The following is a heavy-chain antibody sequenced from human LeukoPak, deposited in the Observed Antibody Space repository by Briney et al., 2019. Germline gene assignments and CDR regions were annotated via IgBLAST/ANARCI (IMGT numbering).Heavy chain of an antibody. CDR2: IYYSGNT. CDR3: ARGGVGPTTNWFDP. Sequence: SQTLSLTCTVSGGSISSGGYFWSWIRQHPGKGLEWIGYIYYSGNTYYNPSLKSRVTISLDTSKNQFSLRLSSVTAADTAVFYCARGGVGPTTNWFDPWGQGTLVTVSS. J-gene: IGHJ5*02. V-gene: IGHV4-31*03. CDR1: GGSISSGGYF. D-gene: IGHD1-26*01.